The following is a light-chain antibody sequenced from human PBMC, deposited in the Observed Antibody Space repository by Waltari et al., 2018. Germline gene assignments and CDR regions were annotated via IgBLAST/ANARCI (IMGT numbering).Light chain of an antibody. CDR2: DVS. J-gene: IGLJ2*01. CDR1: SSDVGTYNY. CDR3: SSYISSSTLEL. V-gene: IGLV2-14*03. Sequence: QSALTQPASVSGSPGQSITISCTGTSSDVGTYNYVSWYQQHPGKAPTLMIFDVSIRPSGVSSRFSGSKSGNTASLTISGLQAEDEADYYCSSYISSSTLELFGGGTSLTVL.